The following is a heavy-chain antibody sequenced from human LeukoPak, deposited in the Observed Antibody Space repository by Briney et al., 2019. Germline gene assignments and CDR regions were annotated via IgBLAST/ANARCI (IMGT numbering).Heavy chain of an antibody. CDR3: AKARADAFDV. CDR2: VDFAGQT. CDR1: GSTFEIHD. J-gene: IGHJ3*01. V-gene: IGHV3-13*01. Sequence: GGSLRLSCAASGSTFEIHDMHWIRQTTERGLEWVSAVDFAGQTFYADSVKGRFTISRDNAKNSVYLQMNSLRVGDTAVYYCAKARADAFDVWGQGTMVTVSS.